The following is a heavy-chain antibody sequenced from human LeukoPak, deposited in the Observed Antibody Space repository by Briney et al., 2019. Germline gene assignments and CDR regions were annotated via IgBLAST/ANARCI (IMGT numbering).Heavy chain of an antibody. CDR1: GYSFTSYW. J-gene: IGHJ3*02. CDR3: AREKDSSGWYDLSAFDI. V-gene: IGHV5-51*01. Sequence: GESLKISCKGSGYSFTSYWIGWVRQMPGKGLEWMGIIYPGDSDTRYSPSFQGQVTISADKSISTAYLQWSGLKASDTAMYYRAREKDSSGWYDLSAFDIWGQGTMVTVSS. D-gene: IGHD6-19*01. CDR2: IYPGDSDT.